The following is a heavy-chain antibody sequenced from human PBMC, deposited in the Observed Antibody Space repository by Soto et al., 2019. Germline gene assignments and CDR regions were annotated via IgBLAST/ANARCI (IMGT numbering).Heavy chain of an antibody. Sequence: TSETLSLTGTVSGGSINSNNYYWGWVRQPPGKGLCWIGKIYYTGTTSYNPSLTSRVTISADTSKNQFSLRLNSVTAADTAMYYCARFLVPASRHTAFDFWGQGTQVTVSS. CDR2: IYYTGTT. CDR1: GGSINSNNYY. D-gene: IGHD2-21*02. J-gene: IGHJ4*02. V-gene: IGHV4-39*01. CDR3: ARFLVPASRHTAFDF.